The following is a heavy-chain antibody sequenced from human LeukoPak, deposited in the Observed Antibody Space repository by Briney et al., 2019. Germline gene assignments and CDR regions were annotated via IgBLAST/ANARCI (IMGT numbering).Heavy chain of an antibody. CDR3: ARAIYSSSSRALDR. J-gene: IGHJ5*02. D-gene: IGHD6-6*01. CDR2: ITSDSTKI. CDR1: GFTFSRYS. Sequence: GGSLRLSCAGSGFTFSRYSMTWVRQAPGKGLEWVSYITSDSTKIHHADSVKGRFTISRDNARSSLYLQMNSLIAEDTAVYYCARAIYSSSSRALDRWGQGTLVTVSP. V-gene: IGHV3-21*01.